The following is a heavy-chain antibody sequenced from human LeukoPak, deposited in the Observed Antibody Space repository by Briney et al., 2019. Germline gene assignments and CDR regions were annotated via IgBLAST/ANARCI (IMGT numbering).Heavy chain of an antibody. V-gene: IGHV3-23*01. Sequence: GGSLRLSCEASGFTFNNYVMTWVRQAPGKGLEWVSSISASAAMTYYADSVKGRFTVSRDNSNNRLYLHMSGLTAADTAVYYCAKDRSIGTYYIFDHWGQGSLVTVSS. CDR1: GFTFNNYV. D-gene: IGHD1-26*01. CDR3: AKDRSIGTYYIFDH. CDR2: ISASAAMT. J-gene: IGHJ4*02.